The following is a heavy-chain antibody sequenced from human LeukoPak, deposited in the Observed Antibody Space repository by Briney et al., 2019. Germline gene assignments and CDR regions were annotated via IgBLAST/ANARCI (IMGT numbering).Heavy chain of an antibody. Sequence: GGSLRLSCAASGFTFSSYSMNWFRQAPGKGLEWVSSISSSSSYIYYADSVKGRFTISRDNAKNSLYLQMNSLRAEDTAVYYCARDTGTEVPAAIRWFDPWGQGTLVTVSS. J-gene: IGHJ5*02. D-gene: IGHD2-2*02. V-gene: IGHV3-21*01. CDR1: GFTFSSYS. CDR2: ISSSSSYI. CDR3: ARDTGTEVPAAIRWFDP.